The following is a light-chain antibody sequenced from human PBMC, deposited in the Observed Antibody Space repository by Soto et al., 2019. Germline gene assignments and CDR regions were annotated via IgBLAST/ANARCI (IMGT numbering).Light chain of an antibody. J-gene: IGLJ2*01. CDR3: AAWDDSLGGHVV. CDR2: SYN. Sequence: QSVLTQPPSASGTPGQRVTISCSGTSSNMGSSFVYWYQQLPGTPPKLLFFSYNQRPSGVPDRFSGSKSGTSASLAISGLRSEDEADYYCAAWDDSLGGHVVFGGGTKVTVL. V-gene: IGLV1-47*02. CDR1: SSNMGSSF.